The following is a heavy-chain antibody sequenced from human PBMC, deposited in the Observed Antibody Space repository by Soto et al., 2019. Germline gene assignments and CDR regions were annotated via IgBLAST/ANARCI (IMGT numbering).Heavy chain of an antibody. CDR1: GYTLTELS. CDR2: FDPEDGET. V-gene: IGHV1-24*01. D-gene: IGHD6-13*01. Sequence: ASVKVSCKVSGYTLTELSMHWVRQAPGKGLEWMGGFDPEDGETIYAQKFQGRVTMTEDTSTDTAYMELGSLRSEDTAVYYWAIQQQLVLFAFDIWGQGTMVTVSS. J-gene: IGHJ3*02. CDR3: AIQQQLVLFAFDI.